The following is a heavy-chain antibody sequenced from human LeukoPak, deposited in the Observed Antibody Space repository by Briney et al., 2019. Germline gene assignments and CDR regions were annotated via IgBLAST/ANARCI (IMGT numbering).Heavy chain of an antibody. CDR3: AKAMERIAAAGTHKRDSDAFDI. D-gene: IGHD6-13*01. CDR1: GFSVSSNY. Sequence: PGGSLRLSCAASGFSVSSNYMSWVRQAPGKGLEWVSAISGSGGSTYYADSVKGRFTISRDNSKNTLYLQMNSLRAEDTAVYYCAKAMERIAAAGTHKRDSDAFDIWGQGTMVTVSS. V-gene: IGHV3-23*01. J-gene: IGHJ3*02. CDR2: ISGSGGST.